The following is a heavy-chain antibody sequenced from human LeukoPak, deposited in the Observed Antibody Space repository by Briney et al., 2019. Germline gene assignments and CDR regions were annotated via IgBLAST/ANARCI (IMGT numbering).Heavy chain of an antibody. CDR2: ISWNSGNI. CDR1: GFTFDGYA. V-gene: IGHV3-9*01. CDR3: AQDISSVTPYYFDY. J-gene: IGHJ4*02. D-gene: IGHD4-11*01. Sequence: GGSLRLSCAASGFTFDGYAMHWVRQAPGKGLEWVSGISWNSGNIGYADSVKGRFTISRDNAKNFLYLQMNSLRAEDTALYYCAQDISSVTPYYFDYWGQGTLVTVSS.